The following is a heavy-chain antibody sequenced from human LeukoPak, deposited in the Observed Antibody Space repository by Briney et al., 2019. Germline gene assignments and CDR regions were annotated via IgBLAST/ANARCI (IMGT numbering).Heavy chain of an antibody. D-gene: IGHD2-2*01. CDR3: ARHMRVVVPAAMPPFDY. CDR2: IYYSGST. J-gene: IGHJ4*02. V-gene: IGHV4-59*08. CDR1: GGSISSYY. Sequence: SETLSLTCTVSGGSISSYYWSWIRQPPGKGLEWIGYIYYSGSTNYNPSLKSRVTISVDTSKNQFPLKLSSVTAADTAVYYCARHMRVVVPAAMPPFDYWGQGTLVTVSS.